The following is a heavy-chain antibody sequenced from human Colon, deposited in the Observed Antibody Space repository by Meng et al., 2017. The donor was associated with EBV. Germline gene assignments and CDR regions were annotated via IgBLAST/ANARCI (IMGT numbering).Heavy chain of an antibody. Sequence: EGQLVVSGXGLVQPGGSLRLSCVASGCSFRSSWRHWVRQAPGKGLVWLSRMADDGSGINYADSVKGRFIISRDNAKNTLYLQMNSLRVEDAAVYYCARDRGNWLDPWGQGNLVTVSS. CDR3: ARDRGNWLDP. CDR2: MADDGSGI. J-gene: IGHJ5*02. V-gene: IGHV3-74*01. CDR1: GCSFRSSW.